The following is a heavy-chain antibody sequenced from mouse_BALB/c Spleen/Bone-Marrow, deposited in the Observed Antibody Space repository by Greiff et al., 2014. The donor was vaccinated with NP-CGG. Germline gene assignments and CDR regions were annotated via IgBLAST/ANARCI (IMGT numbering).Heavy chain of an antibody. Sequence: VMLVESGPGLVQPSQSLSITCTVSSFSLTSYGVHWVRQSPGKGLEWLGVIWSGGSTDYNAAFISRLSISKDNSKSQVFFKMNSLQANDTAIYYCARNTYYGNPFAHWGQGTLVTVSA. J-gene: IGHJ3*01. CDR2: IWSGGST. CDR1: SFSLTSYG. CDR3: ARNTYYGNPFAH. V-gene: IGHV2-2*02. D-gene: IGHD2-10*01.